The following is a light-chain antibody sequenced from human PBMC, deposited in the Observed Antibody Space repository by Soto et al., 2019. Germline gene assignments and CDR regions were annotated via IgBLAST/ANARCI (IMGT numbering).Light chain of an antibody. V-gene: IGLV2-14*01. CDR2: EVN. CDR1: SSDVGGYNY. CDR3: SSYTSSSTQVV. Sequence: QSALTQPASVSGSPGQSITISCTGTSSDVGGYNYVSWYQQHPGEAPKLMIYEVNNRPSGVSNRFYGSKSGNTASLTISALQAEDEADYYCSSYTSSSTQVVFGGGTKLTVL. J-gene: IGLJ2*01.